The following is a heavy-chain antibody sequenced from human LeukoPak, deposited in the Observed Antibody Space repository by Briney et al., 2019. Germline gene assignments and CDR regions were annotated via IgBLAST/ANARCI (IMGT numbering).Heavy chain of an antibody. V-gene: IGHV4-39*01. J-gene: IGHJ5*02. CDR2: IYYSGST. D-gene: IGHD3-9*01. Sequence: SETLSLTCTVSGGSISSSSYYWGWIRQPPGKGLEWIGSIYYSGSTHYNPSLKSRVTISVDTSKNQFSLKLSSVTAADTAVYYCEGRYIDWLRAIDLWGQGTLVTVSS. CDR1: GGSISSSSYY. CDR3: EGRYIDWLRAIDL.